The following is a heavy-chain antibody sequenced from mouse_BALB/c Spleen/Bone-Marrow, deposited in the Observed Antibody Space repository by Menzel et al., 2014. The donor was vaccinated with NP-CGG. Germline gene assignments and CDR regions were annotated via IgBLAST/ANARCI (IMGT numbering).Heavy chain of an antibody. CDR2: INTYNGGT. CDR1: GYSLTGYS. D-gene: IGHD4-1*01. V-gene: IGHV1-18*01. CDR3: ARSGTRGTYARDY. Sequence: EVQLQQSGPELVKPGASMKISCKASGYSLTGYSMNWVKQSHGKNLEWIGLINTYNGGTNYNQKFKGKATLTVDKSSSTAYMEFLSLTSEDSAVYYCARSGTRGTYARDYWGQEPSVPVSS. J-gene: IGHJ4*01.